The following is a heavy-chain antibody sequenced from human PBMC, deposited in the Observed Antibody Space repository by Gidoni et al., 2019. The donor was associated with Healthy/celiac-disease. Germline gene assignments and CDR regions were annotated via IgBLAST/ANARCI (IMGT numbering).Heavy chain of an antibody. CDR3: ARARLRAGSRHDYWYFDL. CDR1: GGSFSGYY. CDR2: INHSGST. J-gene: IGHJ2*01. Sequence: QVQLQQWGAGLLKPSETLSLTCAVYGGSFSGYYWSWSRQPPGKGLEWIGEINHSGSTNYNPSLKSRVTISVDTSKNQFSLKLSSVTAADTAVYYCARARLRAGSRHDYWYFDLWGRGTLVTVSS. D-gene: IGHD5-12*01. V-gene: IGHV4-34*01.